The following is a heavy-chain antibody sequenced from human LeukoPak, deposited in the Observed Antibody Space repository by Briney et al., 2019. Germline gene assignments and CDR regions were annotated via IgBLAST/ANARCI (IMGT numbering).Heavy chain of an antibody. CDR1: GYTFTGYY. Sequence: ASVKVSCKASGYTFTGYYMHWVRQAPGQGLEWMGWINPNSGGTNYAQKFQGRVTMTRDTSISTAYMELSRLRSDDTAVYYCARAQDNSYGYGVDYWGQGTLVTVSS. CDR3: ARAQDNSYGYGVDY. CDR2: INPNSGGT. V-gene: IGHV1-2*02. D-gene: IGHD5-18*01. J-gene: IGHJ4*02.